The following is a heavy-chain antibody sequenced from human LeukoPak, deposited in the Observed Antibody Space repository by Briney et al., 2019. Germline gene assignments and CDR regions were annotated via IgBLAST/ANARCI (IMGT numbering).Heavy chain of an antibody. J-gene: IGHJ5*02. CDR1: GFTFSSYE. CDR2: ISSSGGTI. D-gene: IGHD1-26*01. Sequence: GGSLRLSCAASGFTFSSYEMNWFRQAPGKGLEWISYISSSGGTIYYADSVKGRFTISRDNAKNSLYLEMNSLGAEDSAVYYCVRKTVGAKNWFDPWGQGTLVTVSS. CDR3: VRKTVGAKNWFDP. V-gene: IGHV3-48*03.